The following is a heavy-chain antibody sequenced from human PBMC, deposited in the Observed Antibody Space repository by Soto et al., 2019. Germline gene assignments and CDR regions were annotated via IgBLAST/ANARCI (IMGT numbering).Heavy chain of an antibody. J-gene: IGHJ6*03. D-gene: IGHD2-2*01. CDR1: GFTFSNFA. CDR2: ISGSTGTT. Sequence: EVQVLESGGGSVQPGGSLRLSCAASGFTFSNFAMSWVRHAPGKGLEWVSEISGSTGTTYYADSVKGRFIISRDNSKNTLHLPTNRLRAEDTAVYYCAKDTSSSPYYMDVWGKGTTVTVSS. V-gene: IGHV3-23*01. CDR3: AKDTSSSPYYMDV.